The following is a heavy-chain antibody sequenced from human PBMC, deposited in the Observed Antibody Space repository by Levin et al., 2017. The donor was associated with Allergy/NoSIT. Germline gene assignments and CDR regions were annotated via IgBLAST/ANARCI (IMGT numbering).Heavy chain of an antibody. D-gene: IGHD2-8*01. CDR1: GFSVSSNY. CDR2: IYSGGRT. V-gene: IGHV3-66*01. J-gene: IGHJ6*02. Sequence: GGSLRLSCAASGFSVSSNYMSWVRQAPGKGLEWVSVIYSGGRTYYADSVKGRFTISRDNSKNTLYLQMNSLRAEDTAEYWCAGAPGCIKQGYYYYGMDVWGQGTTVTVSS. CDR3: AGAPGCIKQGYYYYGMDV.